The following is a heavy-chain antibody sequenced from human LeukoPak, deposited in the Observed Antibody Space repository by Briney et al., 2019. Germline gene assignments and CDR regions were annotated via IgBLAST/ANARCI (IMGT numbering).Heavy chain of an antibody. CDR2: IYYSGST. V-gene: IGHV4-59*01. Sequence: SETLSLTCTVSGGSISSYYWSWIRQPPGKGLEWIGYIYYSGSTNYNPSLKSRVTISVDTSKNQFSLKLSSVTAADTAVYYCARVGGSSTSHAFDIWGQGTMVTVSS. CDR1: GGSISSYY. CDR3: ARVGGSSTSHAFDI. J-gene: IGHJ3*02. D-gene: IGHD2-2*01.